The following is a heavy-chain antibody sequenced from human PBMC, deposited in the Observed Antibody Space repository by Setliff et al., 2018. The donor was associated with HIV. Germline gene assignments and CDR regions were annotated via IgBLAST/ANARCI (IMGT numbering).Heavy chain of an antibody. CDR3: ARQTTIPGVAVTPVDY. CDR2: VFYNGDT. J-gene: IGHJ4*02. D-gene: IGHD3-3*01. Sequence: SETLSLTCTVSGGSIRSYYWSWIRQSPGKGLEWIGYVFYNGDTAYNPSLKSRLTISVDTSKSQFSLKLTSVTAADTAVYYCARQTTIPGVAVTPVDYWGQGALVTVS. V-gene: IGHV4-59*08. CDR1: GGSIRSYY.